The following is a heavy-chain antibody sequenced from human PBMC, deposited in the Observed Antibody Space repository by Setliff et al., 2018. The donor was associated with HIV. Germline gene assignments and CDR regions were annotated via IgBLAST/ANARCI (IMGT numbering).Heavy chain of an antibody. CDR3: ARQQGDSRGFYPHFDY. V-gene: IGHV4-39*01. CDR2: IYYTGNT. D-gene: IGHD3-3*01. J-gene: IGHJ4*02. CDR1: GVSVSGTAYY. Sequence: SETLSLTCTVSGVSVSGTAYYWAWIRQPPGRGLEWIGNIYYTGNTNYNSSLKSRISMSMVASKKQISLKLSAVSAADTAVYYCARQQGDSRGFYPHFDYWGQGALVTVSS.